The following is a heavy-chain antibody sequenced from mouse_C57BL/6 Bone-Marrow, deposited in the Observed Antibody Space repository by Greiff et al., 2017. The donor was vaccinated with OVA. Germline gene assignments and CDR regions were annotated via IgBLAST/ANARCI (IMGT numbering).Heavy chain of an antibody. J-gene: IGHJ1*03. CDR3: ARYASYYYGSSYWYYDV. Sequence: EVKLMESGGGLVQSGRSLRLSCATSGFTFCDFYMEWVRQAPGTGLEWIAASRNKANDYTTGYSASVQGRFIVSRDTSQSILYLQMNALRAEDTAIYYCARYASYYYGSSYWYYDVWGTGTTVTVAS. V-gene: IGHV7-1*01. CDR2: SRNKANDYTT. D-gene: IGHD1-1*01. CDR1: GFTFCDFY.